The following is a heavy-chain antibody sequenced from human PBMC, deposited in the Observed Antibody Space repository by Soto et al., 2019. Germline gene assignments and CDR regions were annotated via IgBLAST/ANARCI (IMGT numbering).Heavy chain of an antibody. D-gene: IGHD3-3*01. CDR3: AKLVFLEWFRPPQYYFDY. Sequence: GGSLRLSCAASGFTFSSYAMSWVRQAPGKGLEWVSAISGSGGSTYYADSVKGRFTISRDNSKNTLYLQMNSLRAEDTAVYYCAKLVFLEWFRPPQYYFDYWGQGTLVTVSS. J-gene: IGHJ4*02. V-gene: IGHV3-23*01. CDR1: GFTFSSYA. CDR2: ISGSGGST.